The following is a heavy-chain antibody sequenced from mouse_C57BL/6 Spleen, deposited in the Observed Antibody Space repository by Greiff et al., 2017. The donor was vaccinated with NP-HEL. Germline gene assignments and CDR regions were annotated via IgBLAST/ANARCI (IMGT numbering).Heavy chain of an antibody. Sequence: VQLQQSGAELAKPGASVKLSCKASGYTFTSYWMHWVKQRPGQGLEWIGYINPSSGYTKYNQKFKDKATLTADKSSSTAYMQLSSLTYEDSAVYDCARDYYGSSVGPWGQGTTLTVSS. V-gene: IGHV1-7*01. J-gene: IGHJ2*01. CDR1: GYTFTSYW. CDR2: INPSSGYT. D-gene: IGHD1-1*01. CDR3: ARDYYGSSVGP.